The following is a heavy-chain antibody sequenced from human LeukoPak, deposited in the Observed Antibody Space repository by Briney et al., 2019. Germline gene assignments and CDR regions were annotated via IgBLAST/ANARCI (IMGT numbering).Heavy chain of an antibody. CDR2: IYHSGST. D-gene: IGHD3-3*01. J-gene: IGHJ6*02. CDR1: GGSIRSSYYY. CDR3: ARRPPSSYYDFWSGYTDGMDV. Sequence: KSSETLSLTCTVSGGSIRSSYYYWGWIRQPPGKGLEWIGYIYHSGSTYYNPSLKSRVTISVDRSKNQFSLKLSSVTAADTAVYYCARRPPSSYYDFWSGYTDGMDVWGQGTTVTVSS. V-gene: IGHV4-39*07.